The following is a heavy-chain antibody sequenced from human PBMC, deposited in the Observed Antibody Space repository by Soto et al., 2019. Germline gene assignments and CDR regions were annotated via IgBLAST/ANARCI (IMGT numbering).Heavy chain of an antibody. CDR2: IYYSGNT. CDR3: VRYCSTTKCPFDY. V-gene: IGHV4-30-4*01. J-gene: IGHJ4*02. Sequence: QVQLQESGPGLVKPLQTLSLTCTVSGGSISSGGSYWGWIRQPPGKGLEWIGYIYYSGNTILNASLRSRLTLSVDTSKNQFSLNLSSVTAADTAVYYCVRYCSTTKCPFDYWGQGTLVTVSS. D-gene: IGHD2-2*01. CDR1: GGSISSGGSY.